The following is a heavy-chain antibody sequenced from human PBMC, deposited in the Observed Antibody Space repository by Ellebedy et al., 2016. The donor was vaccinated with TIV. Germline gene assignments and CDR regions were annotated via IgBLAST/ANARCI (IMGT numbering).Heavy chain of an antibody. CDR2: IYHSGTT. J-gene: IGHJ4*02. D-gene: IGHD6-13*01. CDR1: GDSINTNSW. V-gene: IGHV4-4*02. Sequence: MPSETLSLTCAVSGDSINTNSWWSWVRQPPGKGLDWIGEIYHSGTTNYNPSLRSRVTISFDKSTNQFSLRLSSVTAADTAVYYCARVAAGTWGGIDFWGPGTLVTVSS. CDR3: ARVAAGTWGGIDF.